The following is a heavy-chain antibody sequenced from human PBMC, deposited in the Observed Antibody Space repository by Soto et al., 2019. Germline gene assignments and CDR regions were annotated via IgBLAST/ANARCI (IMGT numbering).Heavy chain of an antibody. D-gene: IGHD2-15*01. J-gene: IGHJ5*02. CDR2: IYYTGSS. Sequence: SETLSLTCTVSGDSVSSGSYYWSWLRQAPGKGLEWIGYIYYTGSSMYNPSLKSRVTISVDTSKNQFSLRLSSVTAADTAVYHCARGGYSRANWFDPWGQGTLVTVSS. V-gene: IGHV4-61*01. CDR3: ARGGYSRANWFDP. CDR1: GDSVSSGSYY.